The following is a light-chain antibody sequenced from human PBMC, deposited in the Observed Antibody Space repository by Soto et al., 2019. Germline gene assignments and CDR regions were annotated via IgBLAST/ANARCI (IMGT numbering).Light chain of an antibody. CDR3: QQRSNSIT. V-gene: IGKV3-11*01. Sequence: PGERVTLSCRASQNLHSFLNWYQHRPGQAPRPLIYDGSKRAAGVPDRISGDGSGTDFTLTISSLEPEDFAVYYCQQRSNSITFGQGTRLEIK. J-gene: IGKJ5*01. CDR2: DGS. CDR1: QNLHSF.